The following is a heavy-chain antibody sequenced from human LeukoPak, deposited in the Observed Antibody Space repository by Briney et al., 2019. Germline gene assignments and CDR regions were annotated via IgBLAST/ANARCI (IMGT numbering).Heavy chain of an antibody. V-gene: IGHV3-23*01. CDR3: AADIVVVPAAMGWFDP. Sequence: PGRSLRLSCAASGFTFSSYAMSWVRQAPGKGLEWVSAISGSGGSTYYADSVKGRFTISRDNSKNTLYLQMNSLRAEDTAVYYCAADIVVVPAAMGWFDPWGQGTLVTVSS. CDR1: GFTFSSYA. D-gene: IGHD2-2*01. J-gene: IGHJ5*02. CDR2: ISGSGGST.